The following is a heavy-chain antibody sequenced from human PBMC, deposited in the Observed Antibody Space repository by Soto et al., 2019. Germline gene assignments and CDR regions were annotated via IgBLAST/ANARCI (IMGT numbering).Heavy chain of an antibody. J-gene: IGHJ4*02. Sequence: QLQLQESGSGLVKPSQTLSLTCAVSGGSISSGGYSWSWIRQPPGKGLEWIGYIYHSGSTYYNPSLKSRVTISVDRSKNQFSLKLSSVTAADTAVYYCARGGLLQGLPYYFDYWGQGTLVTVSS. CDR3: ARGGLLQGLPYYFDY. D-gene: IGHD3-22*01. CDR2: IYHSGST. CDR1: GGSISSGGYS. V-gene: IGHV4-30-2*01.